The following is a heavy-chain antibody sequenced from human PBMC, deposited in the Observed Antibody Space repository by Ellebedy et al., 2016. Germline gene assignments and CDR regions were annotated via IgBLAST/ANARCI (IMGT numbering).Heavy chain of an antibody. J-gene: IGHJ4*02. Sequence: SETLSLTCTVSGGSISNSYWSWIRQPPGKGLEWIGYIYNSGSTNYNPSLKSRVPISVDTSKNQFSLRLSSVTAADTAVYYCARTGYTSGWYPAYYFDNWGQGILVTVSS. CDR1: GGSISNSY. D-gene: IGHD6-19*01. V-gene: IGHV4-59*01. CDR2: IYNSGST. CDR3: ARTGYTSGWYPAYYFDN.